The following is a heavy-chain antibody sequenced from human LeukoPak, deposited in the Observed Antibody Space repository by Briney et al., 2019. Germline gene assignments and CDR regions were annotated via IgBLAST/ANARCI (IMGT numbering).Heavy chain of an antibody. J-gene: IGHJ4*02. CDR3: ARVVAYGDYDY. V-gene: IGHV4-59*01. Sequence: PSETLSLTCTVSGGSISSYYWSWIRQPPGKGLEWIGYIYYSGSTNYNPSLKSRVTISVDTSKNQFSLKLSSVTAADTAVYYCARVVAYGDYDYWGQGTLVTVSS. CDR2: IYYSGST. D-gene: IGHD4-17*01. CDR1: GGSISSYY.